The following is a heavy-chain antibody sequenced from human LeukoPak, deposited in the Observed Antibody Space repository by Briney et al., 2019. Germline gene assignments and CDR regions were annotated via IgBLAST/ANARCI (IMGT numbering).Heavy chain of an antibody. CDR1: GGTFSSYA. CDR2: INAGNGNT. V-gene: IGHV1-8*03. D-gene: IGHD5-12*01. Sequence: ASVKVSCKASGGTFSSYAISWVRQAPGQRLEWMGWINAGNGNTKYSQKFQGRVTITRNTSISTAYMELSSLRSEDTAVYYCYSGYPSDAFDIWGQGTMVTVSS. CDR3: YSGYPSDAFDI. J-gene: IGHJ3*02.